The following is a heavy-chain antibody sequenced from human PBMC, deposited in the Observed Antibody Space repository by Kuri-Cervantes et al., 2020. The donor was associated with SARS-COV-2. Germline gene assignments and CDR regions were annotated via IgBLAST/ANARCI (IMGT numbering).Heavy chain of an antibody. J-gene: IGHJ3*02. Sequence: GESLKISCAASGFTFSSYAMHWVRQAPGKGLEWVAVISYDGSNKYYADSVKGRFTISRDNSKNTLYLQMNSLRAEDTAVYYCARSGYTYGYYSSAFDIWGQGTMVTVSS. CDR1: GFTFSSYA. V-gene: IGHV3-30*04. CDR3: ARSGYTYGYYSSAFDI. CDR2: ISYDGSNK. D-gene: IGHD5-18*01.